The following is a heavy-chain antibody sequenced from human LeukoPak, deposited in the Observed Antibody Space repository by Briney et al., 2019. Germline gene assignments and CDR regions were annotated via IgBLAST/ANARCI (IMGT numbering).Heavy chain of an antibody. CDR1: GFTFSNYW. CDR3: AKDDGWVQYAN. CDR2: IKQDGSEK. D-gene: IGHD5-24*01. Sequence: GGSLRLSCAASGFTFSNYWLSWVRQAPGKGLEWVANIKQDGSEKYYVDSVKGRFTISRDNSKNTLYLQMNSLRAVDTAVYYCAKDDGWVQYANWGQGTLVTVSS. J-gene: IGHJ4*02. V-gene: IGHV3-7*03.